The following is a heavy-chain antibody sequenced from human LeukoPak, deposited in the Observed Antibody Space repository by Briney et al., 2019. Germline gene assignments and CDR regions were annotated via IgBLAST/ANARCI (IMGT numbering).Heavy chain of an antibody. V-gene: IGHV3-30*04. CDR3: ARGPYSSGWYLRS. Sequence: PGGSLRLSCAASGFTFSSYAMHWVRQAPGKGLEWVAVISYDGSNKYYADSVKGRFTISRDNSKNTLYLQMNSLRAEDTAVYYCARGPYSSGWYLRSWGQGTLVTVSS. CDR2: ISYDGSNK. CDR1: GFTFSSYA. J-gene: IGHJ5*02. D-gene: IGHD6-19*01.